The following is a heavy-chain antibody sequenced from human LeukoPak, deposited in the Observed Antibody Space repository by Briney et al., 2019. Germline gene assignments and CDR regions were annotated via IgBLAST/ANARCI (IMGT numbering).Heavy chain of an antibody. CDR2: IYNSGST. CDR3: ARDFKYYDSSGYYAFDI. D-gene: IGHD3-22*01. J-gene: IGHJ3*02. CDR1: GGSISGSY. Sequence: SETLSLTCAVSGGSISGSYWSWIRQPPGKGLEWIGYIYNSGSTNYNPSLKSRVTISVDTSKNQFSLKLSSVTAADTAVYYCARDFKYYDSSGYYAFDIWGQGTMVTVSS. V-gene: IGHV4-59*01.